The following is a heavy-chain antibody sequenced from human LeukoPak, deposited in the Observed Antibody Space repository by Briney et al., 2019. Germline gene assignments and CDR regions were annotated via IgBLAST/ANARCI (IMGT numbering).Heavy chain of an antibody. D-gene: IGHD5-18*01. CDR1: GFTFSSYG. CDR2: ISYDGSNK. Sequence: PGGSLRLSCAASGFTFSSYGMHWVRQAPGKGLEWVAVISYDGSNKYYADSVKGRFTISRDNSKNTLYLQMNSLRAEDTAVYYCARGHYVDTAMVDYWGQGTLVTVSS. V-gene: IGHV3-30*03. CDR3: ARGHYVDTAMVDY. J-gene: IGHJ4*02.